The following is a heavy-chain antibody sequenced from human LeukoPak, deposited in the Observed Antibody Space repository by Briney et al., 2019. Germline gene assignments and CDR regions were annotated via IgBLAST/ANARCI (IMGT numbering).Heavy chain of an antibody. V-gene: IGHV4-59*11. Sequence: SETLSLTCTVSGGSISSHYWSWIRQPPGKGLEWIGYIYYSGSTNYNPSLKSRVTISVDTSKNQFSLKLSSVTAADTAVYYCARGAILGYCSSTSCWDHDVFDIWGQGTMVTVSS. J-gene: IGHJ3*02. CDR2: IYYSGST. CDR3: ARGAILGYCSSTSCWDHDVFDI. CDR1: GGSISSHY. D-gene: IGHD2-2*01.